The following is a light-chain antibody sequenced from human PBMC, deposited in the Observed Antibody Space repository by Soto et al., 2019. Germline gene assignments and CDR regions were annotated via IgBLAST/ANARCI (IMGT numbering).Light chain of an antibody. Sequence: ALTHPASVSGSPGQSITISCTGTSSDIGAYNYVSWYQQYPGKAPKLMIYGVTNRPSGVSNRFSGSKTGNTASLTISGLQAEDEADYYCFSHRSGDSHVFGTGTKVTVL. CDR2: GVT. CDR1: SSDIGAYNY. CDR3: FSHRSGDSHV. V-gene: IGLV2-14*01. J-gene: IGLJ1*01.